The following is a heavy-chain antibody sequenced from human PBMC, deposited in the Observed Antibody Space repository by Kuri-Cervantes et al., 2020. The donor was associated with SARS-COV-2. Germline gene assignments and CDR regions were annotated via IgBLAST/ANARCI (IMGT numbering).Heavy chain of an antibody. CDR3: ARGSGSFLRYYYFDY. D-gene: IGHD1-26*01. J-gene: IGHJ4*02. V-gene: IGHV2-5*05. Sequence: SGPTLVKPTQTLTLTCTFSGFSLSTSGVGVGWIRQPPGKALEWLALIYWDDDKRYGPSLKSRLTISKDTSKSQVVLTMTNMDPVDTATYYCARGSGSFLRYYYFDYWGQGTLVTVSS. CDR1: GFSLSTSGVG. CDR2: IYWDDDK.